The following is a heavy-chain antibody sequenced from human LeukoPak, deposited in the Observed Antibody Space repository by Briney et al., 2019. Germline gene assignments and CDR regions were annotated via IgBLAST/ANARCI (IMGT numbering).Heavy chain of an antibody. Sequence: GGSLRLSCAASGFTFSSYSMNWVRQAPGKGLEWVSSISSSSYIYYADSVKGRFTISRDNAKNSLYLQMNSLRAEDTAVYYCARPNYYDSSGYQYWGQGTLVTVSS. J-gene: IGHJ4*02. CDR1: GFTFSSYS. V-gene: IGHV3-21*01. D-gene: IGHD3-22*01. CDR3: ARPNYYDSSGYQY. CDR2: ISSSSYI.